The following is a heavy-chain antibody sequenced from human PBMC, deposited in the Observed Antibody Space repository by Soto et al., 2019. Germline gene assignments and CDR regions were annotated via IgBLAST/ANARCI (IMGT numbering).Heavy chain of an antibody. CDR3: VRDIVVVVAATSRDWFDP. CDR1: GGSISSSSYY. CDR2: IYYSGST. V-gene: IGHV4-39*02. Sequence: QLQLQESGPGLVKPSETLSLTCTVSGGSISSSSYYWGWIRQPPGKGLEWIGSIYYSGSTYYNPSLKSRVTISVDTSKNQFSLKLSSVTAADTAVYYCVRDIVVVVAATSRDWFDPWGQGTLVTVSS. J-gene: IGHJ5*02. D-gene: IGHD2-15*01.